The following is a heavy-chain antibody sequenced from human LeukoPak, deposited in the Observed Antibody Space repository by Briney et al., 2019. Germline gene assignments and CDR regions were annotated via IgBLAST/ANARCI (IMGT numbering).Heavy chain of an antibody. V-gene: IGHV1-24*01. D-gene: IGHD2-2*01. Sequence: ASVTVSCKVSGYTLTELSMHWVRQAPGKGLEWMEGFDPEDGETIYAQKFQGRVTMTEDTSTDTAYMELSSLRSEDTAVYYCATVGYCSSTSCSDYYGMDVWGQGTTVTVSS. J-gene: IGHJ6*02. CDR2: FDPEDGET. CDR1: GYTLTELS. CDR3: ATVGYCSSTSCSDYYGMDV.